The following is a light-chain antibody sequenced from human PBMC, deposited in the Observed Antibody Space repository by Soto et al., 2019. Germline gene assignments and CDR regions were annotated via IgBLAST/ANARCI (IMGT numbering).Light chain of an antibody. CDR2: DAS. J-gene: IGKJ1*01. Sequence: DIQMTQSPSTLSASVGDRVTITCRASQSISSWLAWYQQKPGKAPKLLIYDASSLESGVPSRFSGSGSGTEFTLTTSSLQPDDFATYYCQLRWTFGQGTKVDIK. CDR3: QLRWT. V-gene: IGKV1-5*01. CDR1: QSISSW.